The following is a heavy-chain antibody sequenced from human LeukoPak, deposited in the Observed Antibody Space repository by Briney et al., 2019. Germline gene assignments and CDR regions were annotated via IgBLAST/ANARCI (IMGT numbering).Heavy chain of an antibody. V-gene: IGHV3-23*01. Sequence: GGSLRLSCAASGFTLSSYAMSWVRQAPGKGLEWVSAISGSGGSTYYADSVKGRFTISRDNSKNTLYLQMNSLRAEDTAVYYCAKDSSSWGAFDIWGQGTMVTVSS. CDR3: AKDSSSWGAFDI. D-gene: IGHD6-13*01. CDR1: GFTLSSYA. CDR2: ISGSGGST. J-gene: IGHJ3*02.